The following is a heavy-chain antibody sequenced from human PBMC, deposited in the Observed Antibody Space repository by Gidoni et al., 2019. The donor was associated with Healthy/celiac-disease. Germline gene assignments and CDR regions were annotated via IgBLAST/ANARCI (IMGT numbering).Heavy chain of an antibody. CDR2: ISWNSGSI. V-gene: IGHV3-9*01. J-gene: IGHJ5*02. CDR1: GFTFADYA. Sequence: EVQLVESGGGLVQPGRSLRLSCAAPGFTFADYAMHWVRQAPGKGLEWVSGISWNSGSIGYADSVKGRFTISRDNAKNSLYLQMNSLRAEDTALYYCAKDKYGGNLNPNWFDPWGQGTLVTVSS. D-gene: IGHD2-21*02. CDR3: AKDKYGGNLNPNWFDP.